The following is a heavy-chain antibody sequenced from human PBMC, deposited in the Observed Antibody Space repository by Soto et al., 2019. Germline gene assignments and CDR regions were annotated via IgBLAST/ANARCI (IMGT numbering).Heavy chain of an antibody. CDR2: IYYSGST. J-gene: IGHJ6*02. D-gene: IGHD3-9*01. CDR3: ARARLRYFDWLLSHYGMDV. CDR1: GGSVSSGSYY. V-gene: IGHV4-61*01. Sequence: SETLSLTCTVSGGSVSSGSYYWSWIRQPPGKGLEWIGYIYYSGSTNYNPSLKSRVTISVDTSENQFSLKLSSVTAADTAVYYCARARLRYFDWLLSHYGMDVWGQGTTVTVSS.